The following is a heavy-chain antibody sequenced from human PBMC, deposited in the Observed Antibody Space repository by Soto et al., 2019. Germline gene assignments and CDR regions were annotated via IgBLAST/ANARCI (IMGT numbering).Heavy chain of an antibody. V-gene: IGHV1-69*01. J-gene: IGHJ5*02. D-gene: IGHD3-10*01. Sequence: QVQLVQSGAEVQKPGFSVKVSCKASGGTFDSYVISWLRQAPGQGLEWMGGIMPIFGTPNYAQKFRGRVTISADESTSTAYLELSSLASDDTAVYYCARVHSSGIFYFVDPWGQGTLVTVSS. CDR1: GGTFDSYV. CDR3: ARVHSSGIFYFVDP. CDR2: IMPIFGTP.